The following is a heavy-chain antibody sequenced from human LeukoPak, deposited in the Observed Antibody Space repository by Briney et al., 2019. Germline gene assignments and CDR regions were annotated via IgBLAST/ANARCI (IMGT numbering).Heavy chain of an antibody. CDR1: GYTFTGYY. V-gene: IGHV1-2*06. CDR3: ARGDDYYDSSGYYSPYPRDY. D-gene: IGHD3-22*01. CDR2: INPNSGGT. Sequence: GASVKVSCKASGYTFTGYYMHWVRQAPGQGLEWMGRINPNSGGTNYAQKFQGRVTMTRDTSISTAYMELSRLRSDDTAVYYCARGDDYYDSSGYYSPYPRDYWGQGTQVTVSS. J-gene: IGHJ4*02.